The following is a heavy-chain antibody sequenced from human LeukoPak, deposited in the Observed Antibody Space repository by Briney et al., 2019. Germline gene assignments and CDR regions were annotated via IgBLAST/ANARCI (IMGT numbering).Heavy chain of an antibody. CDR3: ARVPYSSGTYDY. J-gene: IGHJ4*02. CDR2: ISSSSTTI. V-gene: IGHV3-48*02. Sequence: GGSLRLSCAASGFTFSTYNMNWVRQAPGKGLEWVSYISSSSTTIYYADSVKGRFTISGDNAKNSLYLQMNSLRDGDTAVYYCARVPYSSGTYDYWGQGTLVTVSS. D-gene: IGHD6-19*01. CDR1: GFTFSTYN.